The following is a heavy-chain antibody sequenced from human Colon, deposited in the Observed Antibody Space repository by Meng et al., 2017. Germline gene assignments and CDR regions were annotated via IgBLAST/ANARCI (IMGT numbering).Heavy chain of an antibody. CDR1: GITFSSYA. Sequence: GESLKISCAASGITFSSYAMGWVRQAPGKGLEWVSAIAYSGGDTHYADSVKGRFTISRDNSKNTVYLQMNSLRAEDTAVYYCTGGSRGFRTNRMDVWGQGTTVTVSS. CDR3: TGGSRGFRTNRMDV. V-gene: IGHV3-23*01. CDR2: IAYSGGDT. J-gene: IGHJ6*02. D-gene: IGHD2-15*01.